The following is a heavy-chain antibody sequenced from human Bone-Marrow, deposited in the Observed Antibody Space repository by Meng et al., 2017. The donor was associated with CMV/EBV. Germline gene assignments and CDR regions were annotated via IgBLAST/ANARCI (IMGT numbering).Heavy chain of an antibody. Sequence: GESLKISCAVSGFTFSNYDMSWVRQAPGRGLEWVSSITTSGGGAYYADSVKGRFTISRNNSKNTLYLQMNSLRAEDTAVYYCARGEDIVVVPAAHTDYYYGMDVWGQGTTVTVSS. CDR2: ITTSGGGA. J-gene: IGHJ6*02. CDR1: GFTFSNYD. CDR3: ARGEDIVVVPAAHTDYYYGMDV. D-gene: IGHD2-2*01. V-gene: IGHV3-23*01.